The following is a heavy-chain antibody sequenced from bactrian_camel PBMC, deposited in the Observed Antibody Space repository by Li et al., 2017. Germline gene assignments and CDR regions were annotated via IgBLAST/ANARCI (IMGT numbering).Heavy chain of an antibody. CDR1: GFTFSSYY. V-gene: IGHV3S1*01. Sequence: VQLVESGGGLAQPGGSLRLSCAASGFTFSSYYMSWVRQAPGKGLEWVASIYTGGGSTYYAVSVKGRFTISKDNAKKTLYLEMNSLKSEDTAVYYCAAATGLYWGQGTQVTVS. J-gene: IGHJ4*01. CDR3: AAATGLY. CDR2: IYTGGGST.